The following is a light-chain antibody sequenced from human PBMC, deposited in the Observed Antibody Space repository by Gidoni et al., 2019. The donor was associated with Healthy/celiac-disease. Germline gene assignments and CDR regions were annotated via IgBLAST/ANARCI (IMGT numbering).Light chain of an antibody. Sequence: IVLTQSPATLALPPGERATLSCRASQSVSSYLAWYQQKPGQAPRLLIYDASNRATGIPARFSGSGSGTDFTLTISGLEPEDFAVYYCQQRSNWPWTFXQXTKVXIK. V-gene: IGKV3-11*01. CDR3: QQRSNWPWT. J-gene: IGKJ1*01. CDR1: QSVSSY. CDR2: DAS.